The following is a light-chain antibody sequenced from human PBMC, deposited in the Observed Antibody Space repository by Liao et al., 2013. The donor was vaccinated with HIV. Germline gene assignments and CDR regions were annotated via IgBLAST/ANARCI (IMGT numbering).Light chain of an antibody. J-gene: IGLJ3*02. V-gene: IGLV3-25*03. CDR1: ALPKQY. CDR3: QSADSSGTWV. Sequence: SYELTQEPSVSVPPGQTARITCSGDALPKQYADWYQQKPGQAPVLVIYKDSERPSGIPERVSGSSSGTTVTLTISGVQAEDEADYYCQSADSSGTWVFGGGTKLTVL. CDR2: KDS.